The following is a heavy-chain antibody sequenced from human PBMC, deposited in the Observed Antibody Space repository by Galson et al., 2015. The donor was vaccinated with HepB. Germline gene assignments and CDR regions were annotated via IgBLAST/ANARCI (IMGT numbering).Heavy chain of an antibody. D-gene: IGHD5-12*01. Sequence: SLRLSCAASGLNISHSAMHWARQAPGKGLEWVAVVWNDGKNKYYIDSVRGRFTISRDKSKNTLFLQMKSLRVEDTAVYYCARGGGGDIVATTDHDMDVWGQGTTVTVSS. CDR2: VWNDGKNK. V-gene: IGHV3-33*01. J-gene: IGHJ6*02. CDR3: ARGGGGDIVATTDHDMDV. CDR1: GLNISHSA.